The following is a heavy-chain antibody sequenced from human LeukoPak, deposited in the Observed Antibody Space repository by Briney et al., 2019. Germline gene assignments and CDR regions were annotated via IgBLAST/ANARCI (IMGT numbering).Heavy chain of an antibody. CDR3: AREGYRLERYFDY. D-gene: IGHD1-1*01. J-gene: IGHJ4*02. V-gene: IGHV3-48*03. Sequence: GGSLRLSCAASGFPFRSYNMNWFRQAPGKGLEWVSYISSRGASIYYTDSVKGRFTISRDNAKNSLYLQMNSLRAEDTAVYYCAREGYRLERYFDYWGQGTLVTVSS. CDR2: ISSRGASI. CDR1: GFPFRSYN.